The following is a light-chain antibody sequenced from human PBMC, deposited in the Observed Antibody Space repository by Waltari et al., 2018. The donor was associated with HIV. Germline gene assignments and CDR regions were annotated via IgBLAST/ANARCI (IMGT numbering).Light chain of an antibody. CDR1: SSDVGSYKL. CDR2: EVS. V-gene: IGLV2-23*02. Sequence: QSALTQPPSVSGSPGHSITISCTRTSSDVGSYKLVSWYQQHPGKAPNLMIYEVSKRPSGVSNRFSGSKSGNTASLTISGLQAEDEADYYCCSYAGSSTYVFGTGTKVTVL. J-gene: IGLJ1*01. CDR3: CSYAGSSTYV.